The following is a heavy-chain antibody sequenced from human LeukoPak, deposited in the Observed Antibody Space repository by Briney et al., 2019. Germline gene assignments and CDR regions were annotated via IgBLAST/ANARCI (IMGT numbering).Heavy chain of an antibody. CDR1: GWSFSGYY. V-gene: IGHV4-34*01. CDR2: INHSGST. CDR3: ARGGYSGYDFWFGP. J-gene: IGHJ5*02. Sequence: KPSETLSLTCAVYGWSFSGYYWSWIRQPPGKGLVWIGEINHSGSTNYNPSLKSRVTISVDTSKNQFSLKLSSVTAADTAVYYCARGGYSGYDFWFGPWGQGTLVTVSS. D-gene: IGHD5-12*01.